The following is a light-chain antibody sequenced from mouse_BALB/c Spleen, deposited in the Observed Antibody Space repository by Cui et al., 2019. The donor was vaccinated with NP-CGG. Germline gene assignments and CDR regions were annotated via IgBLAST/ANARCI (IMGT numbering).Light chain of an antibody. CDR1: TGAVTTNNF. V-gene: IGLV1*01. Sequence: QAVVTQESAPTTSPGETVTLTCRSNTGAVTTNNFANWVQEKPDHLFTGLIGGTNNRVPGVPARFSGSLIGDKAALTITGAQTEDETIYFCALWYSNHWVFGGGTKLTVL. CDR2: GTN. CDR3: ALWYSNHWV. J-gene: IGLJ1*01.